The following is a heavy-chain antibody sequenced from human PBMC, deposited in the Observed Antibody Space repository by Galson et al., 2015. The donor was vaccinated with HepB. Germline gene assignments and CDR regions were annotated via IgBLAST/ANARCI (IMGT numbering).Heavy chain of an antibody. CDR1: GFTFSSYA. J-gene: IGHJ2*01. V-gene: IGHV3-23*01. CDR3: ARGRHSSSRNGYWYFDL. Sequence: SLRLSCAASGFTFSSYAMSWVRQAPGKGLDWLSVIDSGGSTWYADSVKGRFTISRDNSKNTLYLQMNSLRAEDTAVYYCARGRHSSSRNGYWYFDLWGRGTLVTVSS. CDR2: IDSGGST. D-gene: IGHD6-13*01.